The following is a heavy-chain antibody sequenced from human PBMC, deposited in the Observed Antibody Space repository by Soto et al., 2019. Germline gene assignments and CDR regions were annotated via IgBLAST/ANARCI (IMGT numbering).Heavy chain of an antibody. D-gene: IGHD6-19*01. CDR2: FDPEDGET. CDR1: GYTLTELS. J-gene: IGHJ4*02. Sequence: ASVKVSCKVSGYTLTELSMHWVRQAPGKGLEWMGGFDPEDGETIYAQKFQGRVTMTEDTSTDTAYMELSSLRSEDTAVYYCATAKGRIAVAGTRGVGDYWGQGTLVTVSS. V-gene: IGHV1-24*01. CDR3: ATAKGRIAVAGTRGVGDY.